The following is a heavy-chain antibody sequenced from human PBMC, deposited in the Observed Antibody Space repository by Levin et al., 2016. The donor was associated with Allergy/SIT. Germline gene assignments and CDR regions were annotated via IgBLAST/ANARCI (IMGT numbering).Heavy chain of an antibody. V-gene: IGHV1-69*01. Sequence: WVRQAPGQGLEWMGGIIPIFGTANYAQKFQGRVTITADESTSTAYMELSSLRSEDTAVYYCARENPITPLIAVAGTPWFDPWGQGTLVTVSS. CDR3: ARENPITPLIAVAGTPWFDP. D-gene: IGHD6-19*01. J-gene: IGHJ5*02. CDR2: IIPIFGTA.